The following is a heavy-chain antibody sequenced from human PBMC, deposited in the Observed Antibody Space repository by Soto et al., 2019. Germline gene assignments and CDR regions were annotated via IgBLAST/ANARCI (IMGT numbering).Heavy chain of an antibody. Sequence: GGSLRLSCAASGFTFSSYSMNWVRQAPGKGLEWVSSISSSSSYIYYADSVKGRFTISRDNAKNSLYLQMNSLRAEDTAVYYCARDPPDTSGPVDYWGQGTLVTVSS. J-gene: IGHJ4*02. V-gene: IGHV3-21*01. CDR1: GFTFSSYS. CDR3: ARDPPDTSGPVDY. D-gene: IGHD3-22*01. CDR2: ISSSSSYI.